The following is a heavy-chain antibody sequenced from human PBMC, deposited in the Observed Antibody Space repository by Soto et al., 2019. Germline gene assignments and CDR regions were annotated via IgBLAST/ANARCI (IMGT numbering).Heavy chain of an antibody. CDR1: GFTFSNYA. V-gene: IGHV3-23*01. CDR3: ARLPKGSLVTA. D-gene: IGHD2-21*02. Sequence: GGSLRLSCAASGFTFSNYAMTWVRQAPGKGLEWVSGLNGSGGSTSSADSVKGRFAISRDNSKNTLYLQMNSLRDGDTATYYCARLPKGSLVTAWGQGTRVTVSS. CDR2: LNGSGGST. J-gene: IGHJ4*02.